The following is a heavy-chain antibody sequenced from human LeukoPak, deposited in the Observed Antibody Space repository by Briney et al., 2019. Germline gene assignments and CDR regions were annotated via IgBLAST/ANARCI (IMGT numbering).Heavy chain of an antibody. D-gene: IGHD3-16*01. Sequence: GGSLRLSCAASGFTFSTYAMNWVRQAPGRGLEWVAAISSTGGAIYYADSVKGRFTISRDNAKNSLFLQMNSLRVEDTAVYYCAGGTWGQGTLVTVSS. J-gene: IGHJ5*02. CDR3: AGGT. V-gene: IGHV3-21*01. CDR2: ISSTGGAI. CDR1: GFTFSTYA.